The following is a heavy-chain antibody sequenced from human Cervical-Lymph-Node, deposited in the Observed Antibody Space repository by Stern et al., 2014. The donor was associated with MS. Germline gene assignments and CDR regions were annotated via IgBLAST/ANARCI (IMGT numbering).Heavy chain of an antibody. V-gene: IGHV4-59*01. CDR2: FYYSGKT. J-gene: IGHJ4*02. Sequence: QVQLQESGPGLVKPSETLSLTCAVSGGSISGYYWNWIRQSPGKGLEWIGSFYYSGKTNYNPSLNGRVTISLDTSKSQFSLRLSSVTAGDTAVYYCARDSTAWSPSFDYWGQGTLVTVSS. CDR3: ARDSTAWSPSFDY. D-gene: IGHD1-1*01. CDR1: GGSISGYY.